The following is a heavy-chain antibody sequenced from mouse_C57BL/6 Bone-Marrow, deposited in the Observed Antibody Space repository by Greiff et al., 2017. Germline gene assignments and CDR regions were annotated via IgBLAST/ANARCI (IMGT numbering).Heavy chain of an antibody. J-gene: IGHJ2*01. CDR3: ARSRRDYYYGSSHYFDY. CDR1: GYTFTSYG. V-gene: IGHV1-81*01. Sequence: QVQLQQSGAELARPGASVKLSCKASGYTFTSYGISWVKQRTGQGLEWIGEIYPRSGNTYYNEKFKGKVTLTADRSSSTAYMELRSLTSEDSAVYFCARSRRDYYYGSSHYFDYWGQGTTLTVSS. D-gene: IGHD1-1*01. CDR2: IYPRSGNT.